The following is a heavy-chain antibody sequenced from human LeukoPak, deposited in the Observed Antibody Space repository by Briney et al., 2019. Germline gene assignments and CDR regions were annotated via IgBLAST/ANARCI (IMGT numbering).Heavy chain of an antibody. CDR2: INPHGGGT. Sequence: ASVKVSCTASGYTFTEQYIHWVRQAPGQGLEWMGWINPHGGGTNYAQKFQGRVALTRDTSLSTAYMDLSRLRSDDTAVYYCARQGGSARYFDYWGQGTLVTVSS. CDR1: GYTFTEQY. CDR3: ARQGGSARYFDY. V-gene: IGHV1-2*02. J-gene: IGHJ4*02. D-gene: IGHD3-16*02.